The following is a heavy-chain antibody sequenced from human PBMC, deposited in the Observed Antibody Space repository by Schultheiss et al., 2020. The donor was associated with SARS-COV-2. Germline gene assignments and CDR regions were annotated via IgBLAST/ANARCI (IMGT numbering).Heavy chain of an antibody. CDR2: IYYSGST. V-gene: IGHV4-61*08. D-gene: IGHD2-15*01. CDR3: ARRRTTPNYYGMDV. CDR1: GGSISSGGYY. J-gene: IGHJ6*02. Sequence: SETLSLTCTVSGGSISSGGYYWSWIRQHPGKGLEWIGYIYYSGSTNYNPSLKSRVTISVDTSKNQFSLKLSSVTAADTAVYYCARRRTTPNYYGMDVWGQGTTVTVSS.